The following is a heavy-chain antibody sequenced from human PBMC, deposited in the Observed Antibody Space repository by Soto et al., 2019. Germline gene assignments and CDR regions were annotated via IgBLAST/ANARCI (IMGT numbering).Heavy chain of an antibody. CDR1: GGSISSYY. CDR2: IYYSGST. J-gene: IGHJ6*03. CDR3: ARSVVPAATPYYYYYMEV. D-gene: IGHD2-2*01. Sequence: SETLSLTCTVSGGSISSYYWSWIRQPPGKGLEWIGYIYYSGSTNYNPSLKSRVTISVDTSKNQFSLKLSSVTAADTAVYYCARSVVPAATPYYYYYMEVWGKGTTVTVSS. V-gene: IGHV4-59*01.